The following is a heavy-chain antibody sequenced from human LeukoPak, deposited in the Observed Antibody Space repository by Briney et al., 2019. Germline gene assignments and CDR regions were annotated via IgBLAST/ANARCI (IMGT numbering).Heavy chain of an antibody. CDR2: IRGTPYGGTT. CDR1: GYTFSDYA. CDR3: TRAGKPPYFDY. V-gene: IGHV3-49*03. Sequence: GGSLRLSCAASGYTFSDYAMSWFRQAPGKGLEWVALIRGTPYGGTTEYAASVKGRVTISRDDSKSIAYLQMNSLKTEDTAVYYCTRAGKPPYFDYWGQGTLVIVS. J-gene: IGHJ4*02.